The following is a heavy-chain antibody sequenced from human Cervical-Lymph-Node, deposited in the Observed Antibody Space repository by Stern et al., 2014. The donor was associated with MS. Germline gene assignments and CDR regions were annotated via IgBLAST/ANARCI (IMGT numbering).Heavy chain of an antibody. CDR3: ARKTTAKN. D-gene: IGHD4-17*01. J-gene: IGHJ4*02. V-gene: IGHV3-7*01. Sequence: EVQLVESGGGLVQPGGSLRLSCAGSGFTFSHYWMTWVRQAPGKGLEWVASINKDGSEKYYVDSLKGRFTISRDNAKNSLYLQMTSLRADDTAVYYCARKTTAKNWGQGTLVTGSS. CDR1: GFTFSHYW. CDR2: INKDGSEK.